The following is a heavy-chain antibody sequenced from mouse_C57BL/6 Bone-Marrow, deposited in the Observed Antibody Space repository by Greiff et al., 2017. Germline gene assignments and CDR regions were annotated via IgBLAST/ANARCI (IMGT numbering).Heavy chain of an antibody. D-gene: IGHD2-13*01. CDR2: IRSKSNNYAT. CDR1: GFSFNTYA. J-gene: IGHJ2*01. Sequence: EVTLVESGGGLVQPKGSLKLSCAASGFSFNTYAMNWVRQAPGKGLEWVARIRSKSNNYATYYADSVKYRFTISRDDSESMLYLQMNNLKTEDTAMYYCGRHDYPHFDYWGQGTTLTVSS. V-gene: IGHV10-1*01. CDR3: GRHDYPHFDY.